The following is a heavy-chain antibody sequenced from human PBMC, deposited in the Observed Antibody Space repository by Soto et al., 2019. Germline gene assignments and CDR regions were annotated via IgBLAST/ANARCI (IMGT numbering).Heavy chain of an antibody. CDR3: ARERARVFDS. CDR2: ISISGGNI. J-gene: IGHJ4*02. CDR1: GFTFSDYY. V-gene: IGHV3-11*01. Sequence: QVQLVESGGGLVKPGGSLRLSCAASGFTFSDYYMSWIRQAPGKGLEWLSYISISGGNIYYADSVKGRFSISRDNAKNSLYLQWSSLRAEDTAAYFCARERARVFDSWGQGTLVTVSS.